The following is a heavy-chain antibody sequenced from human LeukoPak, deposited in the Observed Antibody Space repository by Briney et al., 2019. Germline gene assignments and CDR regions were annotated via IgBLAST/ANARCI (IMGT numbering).Heavy chain of an antibody. J-gene: IGHJ6*03. CDR3: ARGGALLYYYYYYMDV. V-gene: IGHV4-61*02. D-gene: IGHD3-10*01. CDR2: IYTSGST. CDR1: GGSISSGSYY. Sequence: PSETLSLTCTVSGGSISSGSYYWSWIRQPAGKGLEWIGRIYTSGSTNYNPSLKSRVTISVDTSKNQFSLKLSSVTAADTAVYYCARGGALLYYYYYYMDVWGKGTTVTISS.